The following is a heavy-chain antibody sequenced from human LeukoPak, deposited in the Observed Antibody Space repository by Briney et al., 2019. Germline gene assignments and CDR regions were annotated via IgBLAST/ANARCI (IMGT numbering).Heavy chain of an antibody. D-gene: IGHD3-9*01. V-gene: IGHV1-2*02. CDR2: INPNSGGT. CDR1: GYTFTGYY. CDR3: ARGGGGDILTGYYRPFDY. Sequence: ASVKVSCKASGYTFTGYYMHWVRQPPGQGREWMGLINPNSGGTNYAQKFQGRVTMTRDTSISTAYMELSRLRSDDTAVYYCARGGGGDILTGYYRPFDYWGQGTLVTVSS. J-gene: IGHJ4*02.